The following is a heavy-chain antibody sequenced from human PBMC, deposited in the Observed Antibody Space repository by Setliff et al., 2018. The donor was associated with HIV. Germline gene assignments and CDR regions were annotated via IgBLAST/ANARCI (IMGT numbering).Heavy chain of an antibody. V-gene: IGHV1-69*06. D-gene: IGHD6-6*01. CDR3: ARRAAGGSSPNDYMDV. CDR2: IIPIYGTA. J-gene: IGHJ6*03. Sequence: SVKVSCKASGDIFSRYGISWVRQAPGQGLEWMGGIIPIYGTANYAQKFQGRVTITADKSTSTAYMELSSLRSEDTAVYYCARRAAGGSSPNDYMDVWGKGTTVTV. CDR1: GDIFSRYG.